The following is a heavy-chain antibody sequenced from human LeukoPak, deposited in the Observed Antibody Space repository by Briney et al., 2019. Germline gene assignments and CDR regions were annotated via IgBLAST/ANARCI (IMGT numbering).Heavy chain of an antibody. CDR2: ICPDGTVT. CDR1: GFPFSTYC. Sequence: GSLRLSCAASGFPFSTYCMHWVRQAPGKGPMWVSRICPDGTVTNYADSVKARFIISRDNARNTVYLQMNSLRVEDTAVYYCVRDFRSADYWGQGTLVTVPS. J-gene: IGHJ4*02. V-gene: IGHV3-74*01. CDR3: VRDFRSADY.